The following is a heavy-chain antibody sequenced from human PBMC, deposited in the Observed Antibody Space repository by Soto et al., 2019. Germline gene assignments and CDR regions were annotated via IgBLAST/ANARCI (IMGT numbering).Heavy chain of an antibody. D-gene: IGHD2-21*02. V-gene: IGHV3-23*01. CDR3: AKDLVPGDGFWLMDN. CDR2: IYGSGRGI. J-gene: IGHJ4*02. CDR1: GFTFSKYA. Sequence: PGGSLRLSCAASGFTFSKYAMMWVRQAPGKGLECVSGIYGSGRGIEYADSVKGRFTIYRDNSKNTVYLQMNSLRADDTAVYYCAKDLVPGDGFWLMDNWGPGTLVTVSS.